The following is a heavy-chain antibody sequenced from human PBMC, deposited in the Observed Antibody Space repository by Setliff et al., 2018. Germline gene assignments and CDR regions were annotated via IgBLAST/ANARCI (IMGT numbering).Heavy chain of an antibody. CDR3: ARALGATITHFDY. D-gene: IGHD1-26*01. V-gene: IGHV1-24*01. CDR2: FDPEDGET. Sequence: ASVKVSCKVSGYTLTELSRHWVRQAPGKGLEWMGGFDPEDGETIYAQKFQGRVTMTEDTSTDTAYMELSRLRSDDTAVYYCARALGATITHFDYWGQGTLVTVSS. J-gene: IGHJ4*02. CDR1: GYTLTELS.